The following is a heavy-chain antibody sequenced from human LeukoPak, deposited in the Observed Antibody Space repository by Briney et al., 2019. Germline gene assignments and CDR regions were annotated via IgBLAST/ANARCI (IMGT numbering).Heavy chain of an antibody. J-gene: IGHJ4*02. CDR2: INHSGST. CDR3: ARDTGGRDGYNYAPD. Sequence: PSETLSLTCAVYGGSFSGYYWSWIRQPPGKGLEWIGEINHSGSTNYNPSLKSRVTISVDTSKNQFSLKLSSVTAADTAVYYCARDTGGRDGYNYAPDWGQGTLVTVSS. CDR1: GGSFSGYY. V-gene: IGHV4-34*01. D-gene: IGHD5-24*01.